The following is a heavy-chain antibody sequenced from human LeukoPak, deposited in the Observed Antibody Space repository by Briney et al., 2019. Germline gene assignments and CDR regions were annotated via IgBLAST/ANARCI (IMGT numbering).Heavy chain of an antibody. CDR3: ARDKLVALVGASGDAFDI. CDR2: INTNTGNP. D-gene: IGHD1-26*01. J-gene: IGHJ3*02. Sequence: EASVTVSCKASGYTFTSYAMNWVRQAPGQGLEWMGWINTNTGNPTYAQGFTGRFVFSLDTSVSTAYLQISSLKAEDTAVYYCARDKLVALVGASGDAFDIWGQGTMVTVSS. V-gene: IGHV7-4-1*02. CDR1: GYTFTSYA.